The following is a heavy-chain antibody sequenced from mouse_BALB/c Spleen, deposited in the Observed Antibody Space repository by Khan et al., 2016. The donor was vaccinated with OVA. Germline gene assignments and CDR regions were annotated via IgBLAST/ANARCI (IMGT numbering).Heavy chain of an antibody. CDR1: GYTFTNYI. Sequence: VQLKQSGPELVKPGASVQMSCKASGYTFTNYIIHWVKQKPGQGLEWIGNINPYNDGPKYNEKFQGKATLTSAKSSSTAYMELSGLTSEDSAVYYCARDYGSSFWFAYWGQGTLVTVSA. CDR3: ARDYGSSFWFAY. J-gene: IGHJ3*01. V-gene: IGHV1S136*01. CDR2: INPYNDGP. D-gene: IGHD1-1*01.